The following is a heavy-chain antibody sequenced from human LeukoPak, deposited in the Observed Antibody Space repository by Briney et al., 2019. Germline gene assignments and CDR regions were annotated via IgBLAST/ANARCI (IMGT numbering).Heavy chain of an antibody. V-gene: IGHV1-69*13. D-gene: IGHD3-3*01. CDR2: IIPIFGTA. CDR1: GGTFSSYA. Sequence: ASVKVSCKASGGTFSSYAISWVRQAPGQELEWMGGIIPIFGTANYAQKFQGRVTITADESTSTAYMELSSLRSEDTAVYYCARDPSITIFGVVEPFDYWGQGTLVTVSS. CDR3: ARDPSITIFGVVEPFDY. J-gene: IGHJ4*02.